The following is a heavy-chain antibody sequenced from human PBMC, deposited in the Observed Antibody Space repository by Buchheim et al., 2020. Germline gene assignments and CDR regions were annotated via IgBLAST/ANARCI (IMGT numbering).Heavy chain of an antibody. D-gene: IGHD6-13*01. CDR1: GYTFTGYH. Sequence: QVQLVQSGAEVKKPGASVKVSCKASGYTFTGYHMHWVRQAPGQGLEWMGWINPNSGGTNYAQKFQGWVTMTRDTSISTAYMELSRLRSDDAAVYYCARDRQQLVQPEYYYYGMDVWGQGTT. J-gene: IGHJ6*02. CDR2: INPNSGGT. CDR3: ARDRQQLVQPEYYYYGMDV. V-gene: IGHV1-2*04.